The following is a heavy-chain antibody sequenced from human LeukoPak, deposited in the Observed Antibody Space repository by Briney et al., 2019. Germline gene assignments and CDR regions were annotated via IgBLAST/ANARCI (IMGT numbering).Heavy chain of an antibody. J-gene: IGHJ4*02. CDR1: WFSLCSYE. Sequence: SLTHSCAASWFSLCSYEVHGVGQPPGKAREGVAYISYDGSNKYYADSVKGRFTISRDNSMNTLYLQVNSLRAEDTAVYYCVKDSGGWFGESFFDYWGQGTLVTVSS. CDR2: ISYDGSNK. V-gene: IGHV3-30*18. D-gene: IGHD3-10*01. CDR3: VKDSGGWFGESFFDY.